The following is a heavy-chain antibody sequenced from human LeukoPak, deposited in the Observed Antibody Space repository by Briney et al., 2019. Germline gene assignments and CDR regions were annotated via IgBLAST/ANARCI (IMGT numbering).Heavy chain of an antibody. J-gene: IGHJ5*02. CDR3: ARDLSRGSGPPGWFDP. CDR1: GGSITSANW. CDR2: IYHTGNT. Sequence: PSETLSLTCAVSGGSITSANWWSWVRQSPGKGLEWIGEIYHTGNTNYNPSLNTLDTSKNQFSLRLTSVTAADTAVYYCARDLSRGSGPPGWFDPWGQGTLVTVSS. V-gene: IGHV4-4*02. D-gene: IGHD6-19*01.